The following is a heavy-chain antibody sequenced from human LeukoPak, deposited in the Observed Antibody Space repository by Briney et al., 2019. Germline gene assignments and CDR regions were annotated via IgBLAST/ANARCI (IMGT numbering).Heavy chain of an antibody. V-gene: IGHV3-30-3*01. J-gene: IGHJ4*02. CDR3: ARDRVGATDYFDY. Sequence: LSGGSLRLSCAASGVTFSSYAMHWVRQAPGKGLEWVAVISYDGSNKYYADSVKGRFTISRDNSKNTLYLQMNSLRAEDTAVYYCARDRVGATDYFDYWGQGTLVTVSS. D-gene: IGHD1-26*01. CDR2: ISYDGSNK. CDR1: GVTFSSYA.